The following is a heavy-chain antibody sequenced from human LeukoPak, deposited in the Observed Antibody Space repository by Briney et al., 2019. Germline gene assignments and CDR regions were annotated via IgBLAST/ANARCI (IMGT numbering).Heavy chain of an antibody. J-gene: IGHJ3*02. CDR3: ASTSWGVPAAKGAFDI. D-gene: IGHD2-2*01. V-gene: IGHV3-21*01. CDR2: ISSSSSYI. CDR1: GFTFSSYS. Sequence: SGGSLRLSCAASGFTFSSYSMNWVRQAPGKGLEWVSSISSSSSYIYYADSVKGRFTISRDNAKNSLYLQMNSLRAEDTAVYYCASTSWGVPAAKGAFDIWGQGKMVTVSS.